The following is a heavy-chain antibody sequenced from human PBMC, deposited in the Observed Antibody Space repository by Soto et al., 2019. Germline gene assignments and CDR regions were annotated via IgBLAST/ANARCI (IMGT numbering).Heavy chain of an antibody. CDR3: ARLQRGTMVQGVIISFNWFDP. Sequence: QVQLQQWGAGLLKPSETLSLTCAVYGGSFSGYYWSWIRQPPGKGLEWIGEINHSGSTNYNPSRKSRVTISVDTSKNQFSLKLSSVTAADTAVYYCARLQRGTMVQGVIISFNWFDPWGQGTLVTVSS. V-gene: IGHV4-34*01. J-gene: IGHJ5*02. D-gene: IGHD3-10*01. CDR2: INHSGST. CDR1: GGSFSGYY.